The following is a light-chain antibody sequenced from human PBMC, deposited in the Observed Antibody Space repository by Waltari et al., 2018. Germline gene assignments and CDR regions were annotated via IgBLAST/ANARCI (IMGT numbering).Light chain of an antibody. CDR2: KAN. Sequence: TVVTQEPSSSVSPGGTVTLTCAFTSGLLSRTYYASWYQQSPGQTPRTLVYKANIRSSGVPDRFSGSVLGNKAVLIITGAQAEDESTYYCLLYMGSGIWVFGGGTKLTVL. CDR1: SGLLSRTYY. V-gene: IGLV8-61*01. J-gene: IGLJ3*02. CDR3: LLYMGSGIWV.